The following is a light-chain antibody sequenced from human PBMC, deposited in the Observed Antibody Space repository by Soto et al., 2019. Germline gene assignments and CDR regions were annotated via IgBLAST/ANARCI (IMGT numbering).Light chain of an antibody. J-gene: IGKJ2*01. Sequence: EVFLTQSPGTLSLSPGEGATLSCRASQAIASDYLAWYHQKPGQAPRLLVFGASNRATGTPDRFSGSGSGTDFTLTISRLEPEDFAVYYCQQYDGSSYTFGQGTNLEIK. V-gene: IGKV3-20*01. CDR2: GAS. CDR3: QQYDGSSYT. CDR1: QAIASDY.